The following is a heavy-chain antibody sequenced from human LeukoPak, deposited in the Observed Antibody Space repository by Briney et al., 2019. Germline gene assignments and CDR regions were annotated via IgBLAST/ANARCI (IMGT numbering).Heavy chain of an antibody. D-gene: IGHD2-2*01. Sequence: SQTLSLTCTVSGGSISSGGYYWSWIRQHPGKGPEWIGYIYYSGSTYYNPSLKSRVTISVDTSKNQFSLKLSSVTAADTAVYYCARVRLGYCSSTSCYVGGPFDYWGQGTLVTVSS. CDR1: GGSISSGGYY. CDR3: ARVRLGYCSSTSCYVGGPFDY. CDR2: IYYSGST. V-gene: IGHV4-31*03. J-gene: IGHJ4*02.